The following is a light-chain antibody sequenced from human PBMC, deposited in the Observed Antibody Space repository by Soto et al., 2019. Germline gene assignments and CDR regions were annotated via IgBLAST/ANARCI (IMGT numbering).Light chain of an antibody. CDR2: GNI. CDR3: QSYDSSLSGSGV. CDR1: SSNIGAGYD. J-gene: IGLJ2*01. V-gene: IGLV1-40*01. Sequence: QSVLTQPRSVSGAPGQRVTISCTGSSSNIGAGYDVHWYQQLPGAAPKLLIYGNINRPSGVPDRFSGSKSGTSASLAITGLQAEDEADYYCQSYDSSLSGSGVFGGGTKLTVL.